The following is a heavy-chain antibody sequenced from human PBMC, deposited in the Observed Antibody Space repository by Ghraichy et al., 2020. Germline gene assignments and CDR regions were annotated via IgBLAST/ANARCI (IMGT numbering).Heavy chain of an antibody. CDR1: GGPTNRNY. CDR3: ARGPYAYSPFDS. V-gene: IGHV4-4*07. Sequence: SETLSLTCSVSGGPTNRNYWSWIRRPAGKGLEWIGRIYGRGSTNYNPSLRRRVTMSVDTSKNQFFLKLTSVTAADTAEYYCARGPYAYSPFDSWGQGTLGTVAS. J-gene: IGHJ4*02. D-gene: IGHD3-16*01. CDR2: IYGRGST.